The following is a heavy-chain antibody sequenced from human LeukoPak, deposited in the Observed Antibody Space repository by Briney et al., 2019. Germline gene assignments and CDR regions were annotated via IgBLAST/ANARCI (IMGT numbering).Heavy chain of an antibody. CDR2: IYYSGST. D-gene: IGHD2-15*01. CDR1: GGSISSGDYY. Sequence: SETLSLTCTVSGGSISSGDYYWSWIRQHPGKGLEWIGYIYYSGSTYYNPSLKSRVTISVDTSKNQFSLKLSSVTAAGTAVYYCARDRLVVAAKVYYYYGMDVWGQGTTVTVSS. J-gene: IGHJ6*02. V-gene: IGHV4-31*03. CDR3: ARDRLVVAAKVYYYYGMDV.